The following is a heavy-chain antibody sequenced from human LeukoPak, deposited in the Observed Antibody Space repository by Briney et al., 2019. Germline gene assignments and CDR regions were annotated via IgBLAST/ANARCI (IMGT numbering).Heavy chain of an antibody. CDR1: GYTFTSYY. CDR2: INPGGGGT. CDR3: ATVHCSSTSCYSFDY. J-gene: IGHJ4*02. D-gene: IGHD2-2*02. V-gene: IGHV1-46*01. Sequence: ASVKVSCKASGYTFTSYYMHWVRQAPGQGLEWMGIINPGGGGTSYAQKLQGRVTMTTDTSTSTAYMELRSLRSDDTAVYYCATVHCSSTSCYSFDYWGQGTLVTVSS.